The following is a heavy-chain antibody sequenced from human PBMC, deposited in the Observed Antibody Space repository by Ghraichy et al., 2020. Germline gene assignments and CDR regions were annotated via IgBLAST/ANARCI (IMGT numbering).Heavy chain of an antibody. Sequence: GGSLRLSCEASGFTFETYGMHWIRQAPGKGLDWVGVISSNGGSEFYADSVKGRFTISRDNSKNTLFLQMNSLRVEDTAMYYCASGGHHCSGTSCSFQWGQGTLVTVSS. D-gene: IGHD2-2*01. J-gene: IGHJ4*02. CDR2: ISSNGGSE. CDR1: GFTFETYG. CDR3: ASGGHHCSGTSCSFQ. V-gene: IGHV3-30*04.